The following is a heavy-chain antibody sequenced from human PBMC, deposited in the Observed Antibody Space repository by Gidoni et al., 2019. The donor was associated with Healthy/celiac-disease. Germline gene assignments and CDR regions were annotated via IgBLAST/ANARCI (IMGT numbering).Heavy chain of an antibody. CDR2: IYHSGST. Sequence: QVQLQESGPGLVKPSGTLSLTCAVSGGTISSGNWWCWVRQPPGKGLEWIGEIYHSGSTNYNPSLKSRVTISVDKSKNQFTLKLSSVTAADTAVYYCARVHWIAVARYYFDYWGQGTLVTVSS. J-gene: IGHJ4*02. V-gene: IGHV4-4*02. CDR1: GGTISSGNW. D-gene: IGHD6-19*01. CDR3: ARVHWIAVARYYFDY.